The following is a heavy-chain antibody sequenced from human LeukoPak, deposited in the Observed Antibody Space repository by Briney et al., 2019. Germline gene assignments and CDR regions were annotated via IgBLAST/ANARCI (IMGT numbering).Heavy chain of an antibody. J-gene: IGHJ4*02. CDR1: GFTFSTHS. D-gene: IGHD5-24*01. CDR3: ARDFRPQLDGYSPPYHFDY. CDR2: ISSGSSHI. V-gene: IGHV3-21*01. Sequence: AGSLRLSCAASGFTFSTHSMSWVRQAPGKGLEWVSSISSGSSHIYYADSMKGRLTISRDNARNSPFLQMNSLRAEDTAEYYCARDFRPQLDGYSPPYHFDYWGQGALVTVSS.